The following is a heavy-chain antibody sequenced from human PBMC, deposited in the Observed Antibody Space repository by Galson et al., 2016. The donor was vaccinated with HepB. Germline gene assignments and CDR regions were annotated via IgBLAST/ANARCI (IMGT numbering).Heavy chain of an antibody. CDR1: GFTFSSYS. D-gene: IGHD3-3*01. CDR3: ASDLRITFCGVGNPGPFDY. J-gene: IGHJ4*02. CDR2: ISSSSSTI. Sequence: SLRLSCAASGFTFSSYSMNWVRQAPGKGLEWVSYISSSSSTIYYADSVKGRFTISRDNAKNSLYLQMNSLRDEDTAVYYCASDLRITFCGVGNPGPFDYWGQGTLVTVSS. V-gene: IGHV3-48*02.